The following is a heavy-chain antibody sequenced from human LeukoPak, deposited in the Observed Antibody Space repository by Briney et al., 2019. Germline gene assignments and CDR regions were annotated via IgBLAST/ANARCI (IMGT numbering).Heavy chain of an antibody. J-gene: IGHJ5*02. Sequence: KSSETLSLTCAVYGGSFSGYYWSWIRQPPGKGLEWIGEINHSGSTNYNPSPKSRVTISVDTSKNQFSLKLSSVTAADTAVYYCARRTRIAAAGRPFDPWGQGTLVTVSS. CDR1: GGSFSGYY. CDR2: INHSGST. D-gene: IGHD6-13*01. CDR3: ARRTRIAAAGRPFDP. V-gene: IGHV4-34*01.